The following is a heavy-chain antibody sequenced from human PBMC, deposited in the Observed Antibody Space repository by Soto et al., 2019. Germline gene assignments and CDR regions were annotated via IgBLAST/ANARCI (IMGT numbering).Heavy chain of an antibody. V-gene: IGHV1-46*01. CDR2: INPSGGST. CDR3: AGDNLAAAGPRDYYYYGMDV. J-gene: IGHJ6*02. CDR1: GYTFTSYY. Sequence: ASVKVSCKASGYTFTSYYMHWVRQAPGQGLEWMGIINPSGGSTSYAQKFQGRVTMTRDTSTSTVYMELSSLRSEDTAVYYCAGDNLAAAGPRDYYYYGMDVWGQGTTVTVSS. D-gene: IGHD6-13*01.